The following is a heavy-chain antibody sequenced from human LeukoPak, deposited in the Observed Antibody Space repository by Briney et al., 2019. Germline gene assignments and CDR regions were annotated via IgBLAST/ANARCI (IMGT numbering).Heavy chain of an antibody. J-gene: IGHJ1*01. V-gene: IGHV1-3*04. CDR1: GYTFTNYG. Sequence: GASVKVSCKPSGYTFTNYGMHWVRQAPRQSPEWMGWINTGNGKTKSSQKFQDRVTLTRDTSASTAYMELNSLSSEDTAVYYCARVPLDDASRHYYPHWGQGTLVTVSS. D-gene: IGHD3-10*01. CDR2: INTGNGKT. CDR3: ARVPLDDASRHYYPH.